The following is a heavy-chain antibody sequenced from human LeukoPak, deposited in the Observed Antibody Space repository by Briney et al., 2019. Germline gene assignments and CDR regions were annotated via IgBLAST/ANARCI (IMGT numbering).Heavy chain of an antibody. CDR1: GFTFDDYA. V-gene: IGHV3-9*01. Sequence: GGSLRLSCAASGFTFDDYAMHWVRQAPGKGLEWVSGISWNSGSIGYADSVKGRFTTSRDNAKNSLYLQMNSLRAEDTAVYYCAKGQQLVKLDYWGQGTLVTVSS. CDR3: AKGQQLVKLDY. CDR2: ISWNSGSI. J-gene: IGHJ4*02. D-gene: IGHD6-6*01.